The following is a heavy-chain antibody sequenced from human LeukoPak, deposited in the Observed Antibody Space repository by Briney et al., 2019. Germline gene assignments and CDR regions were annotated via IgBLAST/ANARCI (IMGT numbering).Heavy chain of an antibody. D-gene: IGHD3-3*01. CDR1: GGSICSYY. CDR3: ARVNPDYDFWSGYSDY. Sequence: PSETLSLTCTVSGGSICSYYWSWIRQPPGKGLEWIGYIYYSGSTSYNPSLKSRVTISVDTSKNQFSLKLSSVTAADTAVYYCARVNPDYDFWSGYSDYWGQGTLVTVSS. J-gene: IGHJ4*02. V-gene: IGHV4-59*01. CDR2: IYYSGST.